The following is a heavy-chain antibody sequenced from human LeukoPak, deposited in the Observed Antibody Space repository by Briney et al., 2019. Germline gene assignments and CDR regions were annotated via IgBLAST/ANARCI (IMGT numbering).Heavy chain of an antibody. V-gene: IGHV4-30-2*01. CDR1: GDSITSGPNY. Sequence: PSETLSLTCTVAGDSITSGPNYWTWIRQPPGKGLEWIGYISHSGATYYNPSLKSRVTISMDRSKNHFSLKLSSVTAADTALYSCARDVPEPMYGGNPYYFDYWGLGTLVSVSS. CDR2: ISHSGAT. D-gene: IGHD4-23*01. CDR3: ARDVPEPMYGGNPYYFDY. J-gene: IGHJ4*02.